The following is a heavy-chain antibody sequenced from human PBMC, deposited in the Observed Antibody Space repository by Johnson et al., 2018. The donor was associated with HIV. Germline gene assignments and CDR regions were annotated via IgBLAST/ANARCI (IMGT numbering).Heavy chain of an antibody. J-gene: IGHJ3*02. V-gene: IGHV3-30*03. CDR1: GFTFGIYG. CDR3: ARGRKDVASADGLDNDGFDM. D-gene: IGHD3/OR15-3a*01. CDR2: ISYDGSNE. Sequence: QVQLVESGGGVVQPGRSLRLSCAASGFTFGIYGMHWVRQAPGKGLEWVALISYDGSNEYYGDSVKGRFSISRDNSKNTLYLQMDNLRLEDTALYYCARGRKDVASADGLDNDGFDMWGQGTSVTVSS.